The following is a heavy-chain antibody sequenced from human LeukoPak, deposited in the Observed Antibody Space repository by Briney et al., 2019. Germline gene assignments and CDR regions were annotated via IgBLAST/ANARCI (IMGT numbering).Heavy chain of an antibody. CDR3: ARWPSSYDILTGYDY. Sequence: SETLSLTCTVSGGSISSYYWSWIRQPPGKGLEWIGYIYYSGSTNYNPSLKSRVTISVDTSKNQFSLKLSSVTAADTAVYYCARWPSSYDILTGYDYWGQGTLVTVSS. J-gene: IGHJ4*02. CDR2: IYYSGST. V-gene: IGHV4-59*01. D-gene: IGHD3-9*01. CDR1: GGSISSYY.